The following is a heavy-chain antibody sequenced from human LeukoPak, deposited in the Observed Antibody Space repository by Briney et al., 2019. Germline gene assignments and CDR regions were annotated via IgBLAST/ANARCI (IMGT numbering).Heavy chain of an antibody. V-gene: IGHV4-31*03. D-gene: IGHD3-10*01. CDR1: GGSISSGGYY. J-gene: IGHJ5*02. Sequence: SETLSLTCTVSGGSISSGGYYWSWIRQHPGKGLEWIGYIYYSGSTYYNPSLKSRVTISVDTSKNQFSLKLSSVTAADTAVYYCARNSRFRSWFDPWGQGTLATVSS. CDR3: ARNSRFRSWFDP. CDR2: IYYSGST.